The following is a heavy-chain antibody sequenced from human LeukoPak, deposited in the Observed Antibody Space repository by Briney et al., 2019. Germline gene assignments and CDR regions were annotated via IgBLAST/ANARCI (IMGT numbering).Heavy chain of an antibody. CDR2: INSDGSST. CDR1: GFTFSSYW. CDR3: ASGPGYYDSSGYYSY. Sequence: TGGSLRLSCAASGFTFSSYWMHWVRQAPGKGLVWVSRINSDGSSTSYADSVKGRFTISRDNAKNTLYLQMNSLRAEDTAVYYCASGPGYYDSSGYYSYCGQGTLVTVSS. J-gene: IGHJ4*02. V-gene: IGHV3-74*01. D-gene: IGHD3-22*01.